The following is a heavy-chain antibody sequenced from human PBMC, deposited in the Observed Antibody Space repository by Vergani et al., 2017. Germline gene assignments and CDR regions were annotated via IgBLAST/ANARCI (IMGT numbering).Heavy chain of an antibody. D-gene: IGHD2-8*01. J-gene: IGHJ6*03. Sequence: QVQLEESGGGVVQPGRSLRLSCAGSGFTLSSHAMHWVRQAPGKGLEWVAFIWYDGSKEYYADSVKGRFTISRDNSKNTLYLQMNNLRAADTAVYYCARSRYCAHGDCYMTYYYYMDVWGKGTAVTVSS. V-gene: IGHV3-33*01. CDR3: ARSRYCAHGDCYMTYYYYMDV. CDR1: GFTLSSHA. CDR2: IWYDGSKE.